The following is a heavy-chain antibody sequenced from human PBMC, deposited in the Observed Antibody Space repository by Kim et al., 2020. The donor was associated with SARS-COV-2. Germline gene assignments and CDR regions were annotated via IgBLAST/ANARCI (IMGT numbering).Heavy chain of an antibody. V-gene: IGHV1-69*13. D-gene: IGHD1-7*01. CDR3: ARTSWSGAGTNLCYGMDV. CDR2: IIPIFGTA. Sequence: SVKVSCKASGGTFSSYAISWVRQAPGQGLEWMGGIIPIFGTANYAQKFQGRVTITADESTSTAYMELSSLRSEDTAVYYCARTSWSGAGTNLCYGMDVWGQGTTVTVSS. J-gene: IGHJ6*02. CDR1: GGTFSSYA.